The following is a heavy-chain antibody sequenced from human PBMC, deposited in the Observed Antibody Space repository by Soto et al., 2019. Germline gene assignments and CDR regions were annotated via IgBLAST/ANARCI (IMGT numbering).Heavy chain of an antibody. CDR3: AKPEIHLSWGNGPDY. Sequence: GGSLRLSCAASGFTFSSYSMNWVRQAPGKGLEWVSYISSSSSTIYYADSVKGRFTISRDNAKNSLYLQMNSLRAEDTAVYYCAKPEIHLSWGNGPDYWGQGTLVTVSS. V-gene: IGHV3-48*01. CDR1: GFTFSSYS. J-gene: IGHJ4*02. D-gene: IGHD3-16*01. CDR2: ISSSSSTI.